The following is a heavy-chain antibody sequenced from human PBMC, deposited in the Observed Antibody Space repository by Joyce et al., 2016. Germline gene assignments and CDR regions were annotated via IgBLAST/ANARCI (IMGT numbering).Heavy chain of an antibody. CDR3: AKDRGGFGVVISSYLDY. CDR2: ISWDGGST. CDR1: GFTFDDYT. Sequence: EVQLVESGGVVVQPGGSLRLSCEASGFTFDDYTMHWVRQAPGKSLVWVSLISWDGGSTYYADSVKGRFTISRDNSKNSLYLQMNSLRTEYTALYYCAKDRGGFGVVISSYLDYCGQGTLVTVSS. D-gene: IGHD3-3*01. V-gene: IGHV3-43*01. J-gene: IGHJ4*02.